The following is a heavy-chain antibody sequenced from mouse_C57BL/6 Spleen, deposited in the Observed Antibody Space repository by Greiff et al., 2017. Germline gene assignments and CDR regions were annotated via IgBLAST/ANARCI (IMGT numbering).Heavy chain of an antibody. Sequence: EVQLQQSGPELVKPGASVKISCKASGYTFTDYYMNWVKQSHGKSLESIGDINPNNGGTSYNQKFKGKATLTVDKSSSTAYMELRSLTSEDSAVYYCARGASYSRYYFDYWGQGTTLTVSS. CDR1: GYTFTDYY. CDR2: INPNNGGT. D-gene: IGHD2-10*01. V-gene: IGHV1-26*01. CDR3: ARGASYSRYYFDY. J-gene: IGHJ2*01.